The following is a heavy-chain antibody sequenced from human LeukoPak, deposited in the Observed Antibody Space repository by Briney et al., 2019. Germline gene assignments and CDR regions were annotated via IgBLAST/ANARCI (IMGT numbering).Heavy chain of an antibody. CDR3: AREGLAYYYDSSGYYYSYFDY. CDR1: GFTFSSYA. V-gene: IGHV3-30-3*01. CDR2: ISYDGSNK. J-gene: IGHJ4*02. Sequence: PGGSLRLSCAASGFTFSSYAMHWVRQAPGKGLEWVAVISYDGSNKYYADSVKGRFTISRDNSKNTLYLQMNSLRAEDTAVYYCAREGLAYYYDSSGYYYSYFDYWGQGTLVTVSS. D-gene: IGHD3-22*01.